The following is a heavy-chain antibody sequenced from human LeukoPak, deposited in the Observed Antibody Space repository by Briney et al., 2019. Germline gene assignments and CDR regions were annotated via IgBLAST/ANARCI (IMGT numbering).Heavy chain of an antibody. V-gene: IGHV3-11*01. D-gene: IGHD6-19*01. Sequence: GGSLRLSCAASGFTFSDYYMSWLRQAPGKGLEWVSYISSSGSSIYYADSVKGRFTISRDNAKNSLYLQMNSLRAEDTAVYYCARPTYSSGWYYFDYWGQGTLVTVSS. CDR2: ISSSGSSI. CDR3: ARPTYSSGWYYFDY. J-gene: IGHJ4*02. CDR1: GFTFSDYY.